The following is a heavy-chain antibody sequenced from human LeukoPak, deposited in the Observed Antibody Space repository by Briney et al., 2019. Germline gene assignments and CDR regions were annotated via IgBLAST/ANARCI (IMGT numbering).Heavy chain of an antibody. V-gene: IGHV3-30*09. J-gene: IGHJ4*02. CDR2: ISYDGSNK. Sequence: PGGSLRLSCAASGFTFSSYAMHWVRQAPGKGLEWVAVISYDGSNKYCADSVKGRFAISRDNSKNTLYLQMNSLRAEDTAVYYCARGYGGNSVALEYWGQGTLVTVSS. CDR3: ARGYGGNSVALEY. CDR1: GFTFSSYA. D-gene: IGHD4-23*01.